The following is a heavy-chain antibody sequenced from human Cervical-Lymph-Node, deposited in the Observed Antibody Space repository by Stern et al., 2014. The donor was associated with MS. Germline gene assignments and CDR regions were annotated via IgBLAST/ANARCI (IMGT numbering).Heavy chain of an antibody. V-gene: IGHV1-58*01. CDR1: GFTFTSSA. D-gene: IGHD3-22*01. CDR3: AAVPDYYDSSGADAFDI. J-gene: IGHJ3*02. CDR2: EGVGSGNT. Sequence: QLVESGPEVKKPGTSVKVSCKASGFTFTSSAVQWVRQARGQRLEWKGWEGVGSGNTNYAQKFQERVTITRDMSTSTAYMELSSLRSEDTAVYYCAAVPDYYDSSGADAFDIWGQGTMVTVSS.